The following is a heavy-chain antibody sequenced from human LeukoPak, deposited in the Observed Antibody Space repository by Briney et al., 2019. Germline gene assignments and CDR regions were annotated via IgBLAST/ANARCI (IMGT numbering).Heavy chain of an antibody. D-gene: IGHD3-16*01. Sequence: PGRSLRLSCTASGFTFGDYAMSWFRQAPGKGLEWVAVISHDGGNKYYADSVKDRFTISRDNSKNTLYLHMNGLRTEDTAVYYCAQRGGLDYWGQGTLVTVSS. V-gene: IGHV3-30*04. J-gene: IGHJ4*02. CDR1: GFTFGDYA. CDR3: AQRGGLDY. CDR2: ISHDGGNK.